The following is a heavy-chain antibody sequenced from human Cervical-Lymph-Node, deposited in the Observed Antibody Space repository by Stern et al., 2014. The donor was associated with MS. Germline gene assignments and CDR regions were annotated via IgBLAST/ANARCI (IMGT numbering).Heavy chain of an antibody. CDR1: GGTFSSYA. CDR3: ARVEYCSGGSCYGYYYGMDV. Sequence: VQLVESGAEVKKPGSSVKVSCKASGGTFSSYAISWVRQAPGQGLEWMGGIIPIFGTANYAQKFQGRVTITADESTSPAYMELSSLRSEDTAVYYCARVEYCSGGSCYGYYYGMDVWGQGTTVTVSS. V-gene: IGHV1-69*01. J-gene: IGHJ6*02. CDR2: IIPIFGTA. D-gene: IGHD2-15*01.